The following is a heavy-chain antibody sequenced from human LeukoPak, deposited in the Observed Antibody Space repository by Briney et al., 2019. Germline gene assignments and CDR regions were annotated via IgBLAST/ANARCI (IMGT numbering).Heavy chain of an antibody. J-gene: IGHJ4*02. D-gene: IGHD1-26*01. Sequence: SETLSLTCTVSGDSLHYYFWSWIRQPAGEGLEYIGRISTTTGGGTNYNPSLRGRVTMSIDTSKNQFSLKVNSVTAADTAVYYCARVGGIYAQSIYYFDYWGQGALVTVSS. CDR3: ARVGGIYAQSIYYFDY. CDR1: GDSLHYYF. V-gene: IGHV4-4*07. CDR2: ISTTTGGGT.